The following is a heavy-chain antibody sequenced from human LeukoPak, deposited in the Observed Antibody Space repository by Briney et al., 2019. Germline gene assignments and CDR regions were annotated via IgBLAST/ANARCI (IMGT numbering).Heavy chain of an antibody. CDR3: AKGVITGTTPQPFDY. CDR1: GLTFSTSA. J-gene: IGHJ4*02. Sequence: SGGSLRLSCAASGLTFSTSAMNWVRQAPGKGLEWVSCMSASGGSTYYADSVKGRFTISRDNSKNTLYLQMNSLRAEDTAIYFCAKGVITGTTPQPFDYWGQGTLVTVSS. CDR2: MSASGGST. V-gene: IGHV3-23*01. D-gene: IGHD1-7*01.